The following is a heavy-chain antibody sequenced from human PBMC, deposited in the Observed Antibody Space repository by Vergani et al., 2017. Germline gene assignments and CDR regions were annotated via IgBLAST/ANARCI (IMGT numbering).Heavy chain of an antibody. Sequence: QVQLVESGGGVVQPGRSLRLSCAASGFTFSSYGMHWVRQAPGKGLEWVAVISYDGSNKYYADSVKGRFTISRDNSKNTLYLQMNSLRAEDTAVYYCAKAGADYGDYVVDYWGQGTLVTVSS. CDR3: AKAGADYGDYVVDY. V-gene: IGHV3-30*18. J-gene: IGHJ4*02. CDR2: ISYDGSNK. D-gene: IGHD4-17*01. CDR1: GFTFSSYG.